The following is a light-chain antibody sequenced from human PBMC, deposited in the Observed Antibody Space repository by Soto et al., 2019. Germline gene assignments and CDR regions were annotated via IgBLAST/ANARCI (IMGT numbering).Light chain of an antibody. Sequence: IVMTQSPATLSVSPGERATLSCRASQSVSNNLAWYQQKPGQAPRLLIYGASTRATGIPARFSGSGSGTEFTLTISSLESEDFAVYFCQQYNNWPPLLTFGPGTKVYIK. J-gene: IGKJ3*01. CDR1: QSVSNN. CDR2: GAS. CDR3: QQYNNWPPLLT. V-gene: IGKV3D-15*01.